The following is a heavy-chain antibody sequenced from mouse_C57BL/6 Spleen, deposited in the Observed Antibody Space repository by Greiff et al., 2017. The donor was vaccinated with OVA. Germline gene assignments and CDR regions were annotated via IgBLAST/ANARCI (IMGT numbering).Heavy chain of an antibody. CDR2: IDPSDSYT. CDR3: ARSIGSNYYGSSFDY. Sequence: VQLQQPGAELVMPGASVKLSCKASGYTFTSYWMHWVKQRPGQGLEWIGEIDPSDSYTNYNQKFKGKSTLTVDKSSSTAYMQLSSLTSADSAVYYCARSIGSNYYGSSFDYWGQGTTLTVSS. D-gene: IGHD1-1*01. J-gene: IGHJ2*01. V-gene: IGHV1-69*01. CDR1: GYTFTSYW.